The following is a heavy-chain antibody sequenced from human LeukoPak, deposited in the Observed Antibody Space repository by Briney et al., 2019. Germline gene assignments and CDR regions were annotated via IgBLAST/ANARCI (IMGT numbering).Heavy chain of an antibody. CDR3: AKEAYYYDSSGLFGY. CDR2: ISGSGHST. D-gene: IGHD3-22*01. V-gene: IGHV3-23*01. Sequence: GGSLRLSCAASGFTFSSYAMSWVRQAPGKGLEWVSAISGSGHSTYYADSVKGRFTLSRDNSKNTLYLQMNSLRAEDTAVYYCAKEAYYYDSSGLFGYWGQGTLVTVSS. CDR1: GFTFSSYA. J-gene: IGHJ4*02.